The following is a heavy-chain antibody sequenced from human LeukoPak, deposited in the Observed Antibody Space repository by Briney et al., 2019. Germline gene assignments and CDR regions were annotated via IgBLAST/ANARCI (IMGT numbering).Heavy chain of an antibody. V-gene: IGHV5-51*01. CDR2: IHDNCST. CDR1: DYGFSSGY. J-gene: IGHJ6*03. CDR3: ARRRIVVVPAANLGDYYYYYYMDV. D-gene: IGHD2-2*01. Sequence: AAASLMSPSRAFDYGFSSGYYGCWSHMPPKDRLGWIGVIHDNCSTNYRPTFQGQVTISADKSMSTAYLQWSSLKASDTAMYYCARRRIVVVPAANLGDYYYYYYMDVWGKGTTVTVSS.